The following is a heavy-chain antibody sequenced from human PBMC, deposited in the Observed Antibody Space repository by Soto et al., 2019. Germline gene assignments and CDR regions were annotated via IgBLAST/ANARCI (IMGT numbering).Heavy chain of an antibody. J-gene: IGHJ4*02. D-gene: IGHD3-10*01. CDR1: GFTFSSYG. CDR2: ISYDGSNK. Sequence: GGSLRLSCAASGFTFSSYGMHWVRQAPGKGLEWVAVISYDGSNKYYADSVKGRFTISRDNSKNTLYLQMNSLRAEDKAVYYCAKGRKVGSGPQDYWGQGTLVTVSS. V-gene: IGHV3-30*18. CDR3: AKGRKVGSGPQDY.